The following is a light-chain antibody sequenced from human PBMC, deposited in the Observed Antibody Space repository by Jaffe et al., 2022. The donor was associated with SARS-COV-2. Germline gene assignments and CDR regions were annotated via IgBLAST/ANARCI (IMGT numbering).Light chain of an antibody. J-gene: IGKJ4*01. CDR1: QSVSSSS. Sequence: EIVLTQSPGTLSLSPGERATLSCRASQSVSSSSLAWYQQKPGQAPRLLIYGASNRATDIPDKFSGSGSGTDFTLTISRLEPEDFAVYYCQQYGRSPLTFGGGTKVEIK. CDR3: QQYGRSPLT. V-gene: IGKV3-20*01. CDR2: GAS.